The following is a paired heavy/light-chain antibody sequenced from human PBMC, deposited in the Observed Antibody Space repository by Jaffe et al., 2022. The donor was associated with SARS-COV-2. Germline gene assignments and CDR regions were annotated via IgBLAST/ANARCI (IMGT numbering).Light chain of an antibody. V-gene: IGKV1-39*01. J-gene: IGKJ2*01. CDR3: QQSYSIPYT. CDR2: AAS. Sequence: DIQMTQSPSSLSTSIGDRVIIPCRASQSIKTYLNWYQQKPGEAPNLLIYAASTLQSGVPSRFSGNGSGTDFTLAISNLQPEDFATYYCQQSYSIPYTFGQGTKLEIK. CDR1: QSIKTY.
Heavy chain of an antibody. Sequence: QVQVVESGGGVVQPGRSLRLSCAASGFTFGDYAMHWVRQTPGKGLEWVTVISYDGGDKYYADSVKGRFTISRDNSKNTLSLQMNSLRPEDTAIYYCARAGQWLSHYFDYWGQGILVTVSS. D-gene: IGHD3-22*01. CDR1: GFTFGDYA. CDR3: ARAGQWLSHYFDY. CDR2: ISYDGGDK. J-gene: IGHJ4*02. V-gene: IGHV3-30*04.